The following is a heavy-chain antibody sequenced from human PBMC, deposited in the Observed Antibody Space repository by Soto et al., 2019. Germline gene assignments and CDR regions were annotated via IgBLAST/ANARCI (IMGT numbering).Heavy chain of an antibody. Sequence: ESGGGLVQPGGSLRLSCAASGFTFSSYSMNWVRQAPGKGLEWVSYISSSSSTIYYADSVKGRFTISRDNAKNSLYLQMNSLRDEDTAVYYCARTAEYYYGPGYYYGMDVWGQGTTVTVSS. D-gene: IGHD3-10*01. CDR3: ARTAEYYYGPGYYYGMDV. V-gene: IGHV3-48*02. CDR1: GFTFSSYS. J-gene: IGHJ6*02. CDR2: ISSSSSTI.